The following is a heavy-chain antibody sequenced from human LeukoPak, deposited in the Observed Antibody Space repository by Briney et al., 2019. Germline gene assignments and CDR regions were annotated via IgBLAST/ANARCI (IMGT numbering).Heavy chain of an antibody. V-gene: IGHV3-30*18. CDR3: AKDLAVVPAASDYYYYGMDV. CDR2: ISYDGSNK. Sequence: GGSLRLSCAASGFTFSSYGMHWVRQAPGKGLEWVAVISYDGSNKYYADSVKGRFTISRDNSKNTLYLQMNSLRAEDTAVYYCAKDLAVVPAASDYYYYGMDVWGQGTTVTVSS. D-gene: IGHD2-2*01. J-gene: IGHJ6*02. CDR1: GFTFSSYG.